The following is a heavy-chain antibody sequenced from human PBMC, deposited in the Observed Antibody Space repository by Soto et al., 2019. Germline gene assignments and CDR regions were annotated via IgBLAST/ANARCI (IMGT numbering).Heavy chain of an antibody. CDR2: SRNKANSYST. Sequence: EVQLVESGGGLVQPGGSLRLSCAASGFTFSDHYMDWVRQAPGKGLEWVGRSRNKANSYSTEYAASVKGRFTISRDESRNSLYRQMHSLKTEDAAVYYCARSSGSYTGGLDYCGQGSLVSVSS. D-gene: IGHD1-26*01. J-gene: IGHJ4*02. V-gene: IGHV3-72*01. CDR1: GFTFSDHY. CDR3: ARSSGSYTGGLDY.